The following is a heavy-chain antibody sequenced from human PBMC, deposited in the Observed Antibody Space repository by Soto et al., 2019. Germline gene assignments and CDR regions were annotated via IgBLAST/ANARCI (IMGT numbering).Heavy chain of an antibody. J-gene: IGHJ5*02. CDR1: GGSISSYY. CDR2: IYYSGST. D-gene: IGHD2-15*01. V-gene: IGHV4-59*01. Sequence: QVQLQESGPGLVKPSETLSLTCTVSGGSISSYYWSWIRQPPGKGLEWIGYIYYSGSTNYNPSLKSRVTISVDTSKNQFSLNLSSVTAADTAVYYCARAGYNYCSGGSCFSGWFDPWGQGTLVTVSS. CDR3: ARAGYNYCSGGSCFSGWFDP.